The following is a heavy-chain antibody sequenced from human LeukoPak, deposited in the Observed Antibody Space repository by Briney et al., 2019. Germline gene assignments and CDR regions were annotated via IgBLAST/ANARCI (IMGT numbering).Heavy chain of an antibody. J-gene: IGHJ4*02. CDR3: ARIGDDYVWGTEFEEGNYFDY. D-gene: IGHD3-16*01. Sequence: GASVKVSCKASGGTFSSYAISWVRQAPGQGLEWMGGIIPIFGTANYAQKFQGRVTITADESTSTAYMELSSLRSEDTAVYYCARIGDDYVWGTEFEEGNYFDYWGQGTLVTVSS. V-gene: IGHV1-69*13. CDR2: IIPIFGTA. CDR1: GGTFSSYA.